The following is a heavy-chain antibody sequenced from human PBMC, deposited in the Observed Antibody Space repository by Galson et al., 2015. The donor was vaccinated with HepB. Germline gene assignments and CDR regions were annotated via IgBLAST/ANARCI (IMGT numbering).Heavy chain of an antibody. CDR1: GYSFTSYW. V-gene: IGHV5-10-1*01. CDR3: ARLGWSSSDSQYHYGMDV. CDR2: IDPIDSYT. J-gene: IGHJ6*02. D-gene: IGHD6-6*01. Sequence: QSGAEVKKPGESLRISCKGSGYSFTSYWISWVRQMPGKGLEWMGRIDPIDSYTNYSPSFQGHVTISADKSITTAYLQWSSLKASDTAMYYSARLGWSSSDSQYHYGMDVWGQGTTVTVSS.